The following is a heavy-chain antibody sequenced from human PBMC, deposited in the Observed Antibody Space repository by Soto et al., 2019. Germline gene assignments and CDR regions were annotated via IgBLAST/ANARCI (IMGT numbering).Heavy chain of an antibody. CDR1: GENFNTFD. CDR2: MNPNSGNT. V-gene: IGHV1-8*02. CDR3: AGGNFRY. J-gene: IGHJ4*02. Sequence: ASVKVSCKASGENFNTFDIYWVRQSTGHVLEWMGCMNPNSGNTGYAQELRGRVTMTRNTSNTTAYMELTSLTSDDTGVYYCAGGNFRYWGQGTLVTVS.